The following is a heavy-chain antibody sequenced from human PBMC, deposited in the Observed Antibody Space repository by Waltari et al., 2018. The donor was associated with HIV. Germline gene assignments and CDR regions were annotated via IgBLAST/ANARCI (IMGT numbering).Heavy chain of an antibody. CDR3: ASPQTFGRTIFGESMDV. D-gene: IGHD3-3*01. CDR1: GGPISSSSYY. CDR2: IYSSGST. J-gene: IGHJ6*02. V-gene: IGHV4-39*01. Sequence: QLQLQESGPGLVKPSETLSLTCPVSGGPISSSSYYWGWLRPPPGKGLEWIGSIYSSGSTYYNPSLKSRVTISVDTSKNQFSLKLSSVTAADTAVYYCASPQTFGRTIFGESMDVWGQGTTVTVSS.